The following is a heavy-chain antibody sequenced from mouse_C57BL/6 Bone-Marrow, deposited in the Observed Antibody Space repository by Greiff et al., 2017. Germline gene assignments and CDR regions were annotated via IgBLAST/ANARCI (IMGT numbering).Heavy chain of an antibody. D-gene: IGHD1-1*01. CDR2: ISDGGSYT. CDR3: ARDPHYDGSSYVDWYFDV. V-gene: IGHV5-4*01. CDR1: GFTFSSYA. Sequence: EVQVVESGGGLVKPGGSLKLSCAASGFTFSSYAMSWVRQTPEKRLEWVATISDGGSYTYYPDNVKGRFTISRDNAKNNLYLQMSHLKSEDTAMYYCARDPHYDGSSYVDWYFDVWGTGTTVTGSS. J-gene: IGHJ1*03.